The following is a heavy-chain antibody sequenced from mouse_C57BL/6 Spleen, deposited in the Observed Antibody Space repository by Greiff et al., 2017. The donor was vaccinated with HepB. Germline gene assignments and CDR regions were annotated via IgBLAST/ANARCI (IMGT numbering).Heavy chain of an antibody. CDR3: ARRYGGLYYDELDY. J-gene: IGHJ2*01. CDR2: IYPGDGDT. V-gene: IGHV1-82*01. D-gene: IGHD2-4*01. CDR1: GYAFSSSW. Sequence: QVQLKQSGPELVKPGASVKISCKASGYAFSSSWMNWVKQRPGKGLEWIGRIYPGDGDTNYNGKFKGKATLTADKSSSTAYMQLSSLTSEGSAVYFCARRYGGLYYDELDYWGQGTTLTVSS.